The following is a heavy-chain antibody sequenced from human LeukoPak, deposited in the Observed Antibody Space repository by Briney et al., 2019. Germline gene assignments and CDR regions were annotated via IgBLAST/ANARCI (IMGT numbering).Heavy chain of an antibody. Sequence: ASVKVSCKASGYTFTGYYMHWVRQAPGQGLEWMGWINPNSGGTNYAQKFQGWVTMTRDTSISTAYMELSRLRSDDTAVYYCARAVPDILTGYYNIFYAFDIWGQGTMVTVSS. CDR3: ARAVPDILTGYYNIFYAFDI. CDR1: GYTFTGYY. CDR2: INPNSGGT. J-gene: IGHJ3*02. V-gene: IGHV1-2*04. D-gene: IGHD3-9*01.